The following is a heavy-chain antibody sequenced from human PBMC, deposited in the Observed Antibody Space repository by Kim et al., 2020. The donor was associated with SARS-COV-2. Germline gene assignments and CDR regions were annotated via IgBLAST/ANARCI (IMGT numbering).Heavy chain of an antibody. CDR3: DASDY. CDR1: GFTFGIYA. V-gene: IGHV3-23*01. J-gene: IGHJ4*02. CDR2: ISGGGGNT. Sequence: GGSLRLSCAASGFTFGIYAMSWARQAPGKGLEWVSTISGGGGNTHYADSVKGRFTIYRDNSMNTLYLQMNSLRAEDTAVYYCDASDYWGQGTLGTV.